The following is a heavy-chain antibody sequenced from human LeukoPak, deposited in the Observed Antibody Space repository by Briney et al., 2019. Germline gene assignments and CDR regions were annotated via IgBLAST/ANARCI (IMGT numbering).Heavy chain of an antibody. D-gene: IGHD3-3*01. J-gene: IGHJ4*02. V-gene: IGHV1-2*02. CDR2: INPNSGGT. CDR1: GYTFTGYY. Sequence: ASVKVSCKASGYTFTGYYMHWVRQAPGQGLEWMGWINPNSGGTNYAQKFQGRVTMTRDTSLSTAYMELSRLRSVDTAVYYCARTIFWSGYPYFDYWGQGTLVTVSS. CDR3: ARTIFWSGYPYFDY.